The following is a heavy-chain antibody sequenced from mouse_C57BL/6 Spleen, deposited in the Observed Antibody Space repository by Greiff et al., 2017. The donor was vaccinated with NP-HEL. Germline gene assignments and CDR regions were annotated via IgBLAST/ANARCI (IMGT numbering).Heavy chain of an antibody. D-gene: IGHD2-2*01. CDR3: AQGLPRRWYFDV. V-gene: IGHV1-52*01. Sequence: QVQLQQPGAELVRPGSSVKLSCKASGYTFTSYWMHWVKQRPIQGLEWIGNIDPSDSETHYNQKFKDKATLTVDKSSSTAYMQLSSLTSEDSAVYYCAQGLPRRWYFDVWGTGTTVTVSS. CDR1: GYTFTSYW. CDR2: IDPSDSET. J-gene: IGHJ1*03.